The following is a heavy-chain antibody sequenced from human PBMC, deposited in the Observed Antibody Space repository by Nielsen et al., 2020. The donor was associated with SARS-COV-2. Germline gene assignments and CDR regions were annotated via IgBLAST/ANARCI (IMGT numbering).Heavy chain of an antibody. J-gene: IGHJ4*02. CDR3: ARTGGYSWDPPDY. CDR1: GFTFSSYW. D-gene: IGHD5-18*01. CDR2: INSDGSST. V-gene: IGHV3-74*01. Sequence: GESLKISCAASGFTFSSYWMHWVRQAPGKGLVWVSRINSDGSSTSYADSVKGRFTISRDNAKNTLYLQMNSLRAEDTAVYYCARTGGYSWDPPDYWGQGTLVTVSS.